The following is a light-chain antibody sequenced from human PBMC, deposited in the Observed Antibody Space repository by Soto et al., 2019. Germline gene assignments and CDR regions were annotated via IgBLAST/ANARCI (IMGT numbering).Light chain of an antibody. J-gene: IGKJ4*01. Sequence: EIVMTQSPATLSVSPGERATLSCRASQSVSSNLAWYQQKLGQAPRLLIYVASTRATGIPARFSGSGSGTEFTLTISSLQSEDFTVYYCQQYNNWPPLTFGGGTKVEIK. CDR1: QSVSSN. CDR3: QQYNNWPPLT. V-gene: IGKV3-15*01. CDR2: VAS.